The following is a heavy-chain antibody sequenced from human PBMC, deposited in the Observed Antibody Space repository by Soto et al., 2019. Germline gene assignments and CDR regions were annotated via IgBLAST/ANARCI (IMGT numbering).Heavy chain of an antibody. CDR2: ISGSGGST. Sequence: EVQLLESGGGLVQPGGSLRLSCAASGFTFSSYAMSWVRQAPGKGLEWVSAISGSGGSTYYADSVKGRFTISRDNSKNTLYLQMNSLRAEDTAVYYCAKPEREGKRINMIVVGPLDYWGQGTLVTVSS. D-gene: IGHD3-22*01. CDR1: GFTFSSYA. CDR3: AKPEREGKRINMIVVGPLDY. J-gene: IGHJ4*02. V-gene: IGHV3-23*01.